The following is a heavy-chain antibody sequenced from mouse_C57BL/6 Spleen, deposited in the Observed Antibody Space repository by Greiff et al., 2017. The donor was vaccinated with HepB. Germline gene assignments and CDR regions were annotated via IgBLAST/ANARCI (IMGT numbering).Heavy chain of an antibody. D-gene: IGHD1-1*01. Sequence: VQLQQSGTVLARPGASVKKSCKTSGYTFTSYWMHWVKQRPGQGLEWIGAIYPGNSDTSYNQKFKGKAKLTAVTSASTAYMELSSLTNEDSAVYYCYYYGSSYKVYFDYWGQGTTLTVSS. V-gene: IGHV1-5*01. CDR2: IYPGNSDT. CDR3: YYYGSSYKVYFDY. CDR1: GYTFTSYW. J-gene: IGHJ2*01.